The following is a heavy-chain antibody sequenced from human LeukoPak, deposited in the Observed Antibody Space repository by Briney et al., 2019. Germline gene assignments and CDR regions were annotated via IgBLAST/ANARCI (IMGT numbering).Heavy chain of an antibody. V-gene: IGHV3-21*04. J-gene: IGHJ4*02. CDR1: GFTFSSYN. D-gene: IGHD2-21*01. CDR3: AKYSPTSTYCGGDCHIDY. Sequence: PGGSLRLSCAASGFTFSSYNMNWVRQAPGKGLEWVSSISSRSSYINYADSVKGRFTISRDNSKNKLYLQMNSLRAEDTAVYYCAKYSPTSTYCGGDCHIDYWGQGTLVTVSS. CDR2: ISSRSSYI.